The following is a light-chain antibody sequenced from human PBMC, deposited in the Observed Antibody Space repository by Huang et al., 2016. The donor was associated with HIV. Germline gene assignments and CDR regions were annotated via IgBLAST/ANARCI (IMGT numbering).Light chain of an antibody. Sequence: IQMTQSPSSLSASVGDRVTITCRASQSIDGYLNWYQQKPGKAPKLLISSASTLHTGVPPRFSGSGSGTDYTLNIDNLQPDDFATYFCQQSYSTLITFGQGSRLDTK. CDR2: SAS. CDR1: QSIDGY. J-gene: IGKJ5*01. V-gene: IGKV1-39*01. CDR3: QQSYSTLIT.